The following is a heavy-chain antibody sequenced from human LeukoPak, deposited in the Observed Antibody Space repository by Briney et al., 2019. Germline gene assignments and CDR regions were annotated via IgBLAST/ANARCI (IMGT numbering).Heavy chain of an antibody. J-gene: IGHJ6*02. CDR3: ARDRTYTMDV. D-gene: IGHD4-11*01. CDR2: INSDGSST. V-gene: IGHV3-74*01. CDR1: GFTFSTYW. Sequence: GGSLRLSCAASGFTFSTYWIHWVRQAPGKGLVWVSRINSDGSSTTYADSVKGRFTTSRDNAKNTLYLQMNSLRAEDTAVYYCARDRTYTMDVWGQGTTVTVSS.